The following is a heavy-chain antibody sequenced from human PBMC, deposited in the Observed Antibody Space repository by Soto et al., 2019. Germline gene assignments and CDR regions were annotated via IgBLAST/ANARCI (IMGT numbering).Heavy chain of an antibody. V-gene: IGHV1-3*05. CDR3: ARGGPRIDC. Sequence: QVPLVQSGAEEKKPGASVKFSCKASGYTFTSYAMNWVRQAPGQRLEWMGWINAGNGNTKYSQKFQGRVTITRDTAASTAYMELGSLRSEDTAVYYCARGGPRIDCWGQGTLVTVSS. D-gene: IGHD3-10*01. J-gene: IGHJ4*02. CDR2: INAGNGNT. CDR1: GYTFTSYA.